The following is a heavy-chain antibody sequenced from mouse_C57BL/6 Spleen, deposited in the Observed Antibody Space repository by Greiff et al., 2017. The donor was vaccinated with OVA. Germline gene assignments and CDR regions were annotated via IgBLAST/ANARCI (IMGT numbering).Heavy chain of an antibody. CDR2: IDPSDSYT. CDR3: ARGDYGNWDY. CDR1: GYTFTSYW. D-gene: IGHD2-1*01. Sequence: QVQLQQPGAELVKPGASVKLSCKASGYTFTSYWMQWVKQRPGQGLEWIGEIDPSDSYTNYNQKFKGKATLTVDKSSSTAYMQLSSLTSEDSAVYYCARGDYGNWDYWGQGTTLTVSA. J-gene: IGHJ2*01. V-gene: IGHV1-50*01.